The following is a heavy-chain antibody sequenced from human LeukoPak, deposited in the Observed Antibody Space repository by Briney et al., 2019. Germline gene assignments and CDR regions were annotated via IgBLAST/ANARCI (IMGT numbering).Heavy chain of an antibody. V-gene: IGHV3-9*01. Sequence: GGSLRLSCAASGFTFDDYAMHWVRQAPGKGLEWVSGISWNSGSIGYADSVKGRFTISRDNAKNSLYLQMNSLRAEDTALYYCAKMGSSGWRSYYYYGMDVWGQGTTVTVSS. D-gene: IGHD6-19*01. CDR3: AKMGSSGWRSYYYYGMDV. CDR2: ISWNSGSI. J-gene: IGHJ6*02. CDR1: GFTFDDYA.